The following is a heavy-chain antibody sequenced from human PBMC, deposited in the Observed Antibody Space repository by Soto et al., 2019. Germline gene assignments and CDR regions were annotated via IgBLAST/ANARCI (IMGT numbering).Heavy chain of an antibody. CDR1: GFTFNKAW. Sequence: GGSLRLSCTASGFTFNKAWMIWVRQAPGRGLEWVGRVKSKSDGGTIDYGAPVKGRFTISRDDSKNTLYLQMNTLNIEDTAVYYCTTDSASYYYDSGGYYTYYFDYWGQGTLVTVSS. D-gene: IGHD3-22*01. CDR3: TTDSASYYYDSGGYYTYYFDY. V-gene: IGHV3-15*01. CDR2: VKSKSDGGTI. J-gene: IGHJ4*02.